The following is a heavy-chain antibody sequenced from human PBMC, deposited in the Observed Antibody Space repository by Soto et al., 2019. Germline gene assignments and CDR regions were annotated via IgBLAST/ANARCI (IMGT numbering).Heavy chain of an antibody. CDR1: GFTFSIYA. V-gene: IGHV3-30-3*01. Sequence: SLRLSCAASGFTFSIYAMHWVRQTPGTGLECVAIMSYDGSNKYYADSVKGRFTISRDNSKNTLYLQMNSLRAEDTAVYYCARDQTGITTAGGGRIDYWGQGTLVTVSS. J-gene: IGHJ4*02. CDR3: ARDQTGITTAGGGRIDY. D-gene: IGHD6-13*01. CDR2: MSYDGSNK.